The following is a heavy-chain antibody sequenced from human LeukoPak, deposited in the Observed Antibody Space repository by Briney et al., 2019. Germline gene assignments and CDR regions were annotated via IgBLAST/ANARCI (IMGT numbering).Heavy chain of an antibody. J-gene: IGHJ1*01. CDR3: ARGIYDSSDFEYFQD. V-gene: IGHV1-2*02. CDR1: GYTFTDYY. CDR2: IIPNSGGT. D-gene: IGHD3-22*01. Sequence: ASVKVSCKASGYTFTDYYIHWVRQAPGQGFEWMGWIIPNSGGTNYAQRFQGRVTLTRDTSISTAYMELSRLRSDDTAVYYCARGIYDSSDFEYFQDWGQGTLVTVSS.